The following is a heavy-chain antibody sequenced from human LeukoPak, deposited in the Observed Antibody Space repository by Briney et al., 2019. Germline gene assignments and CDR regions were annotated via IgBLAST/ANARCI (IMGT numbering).Heavy chain of an antibody. Sequence: PGGSLRLSCAASGFTFTNYAMHWVRQAPGKGLEYVLAISGNGGSTYCANSVKGRFTISRDNSKNTLYLQMASLRAEDLAVYYCARALVGSAASYYYYGMDVWGQGTTVTVSS. J-gene: IGHJ6*02. CDR2: ISGNGGST. CDR1: GFTFTNYA. D-gene: IGHD2-2*01. CDR3: ARALVGSAASYYYYGMDV. V-gene: IGHV3-64*01.